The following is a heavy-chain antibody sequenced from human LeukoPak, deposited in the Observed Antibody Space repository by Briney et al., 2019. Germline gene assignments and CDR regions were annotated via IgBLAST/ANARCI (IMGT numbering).Heavy chain of an antibody. V-gene: IGHV1-24*01. J-gene: IGHJ4*02. CDR3: ATDSLDY. Sequence: ASVKVSCKASGYTFTSYDINWVRQAPGKGLEWMGGFDPEDGETIYAQKFQGRVTMTEDTSTDTAYMELSSLRSEDTAVYYCATDSLDYWGQGTLVTVSS. CDR2: FDPEDGET. CDR1: GYTFTSYD.